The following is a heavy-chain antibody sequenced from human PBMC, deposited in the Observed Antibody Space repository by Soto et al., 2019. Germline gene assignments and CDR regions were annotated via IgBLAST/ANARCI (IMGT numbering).Heavy chain of an antibody. J-gene: IGHJ5*02. CDR1: GFTFSSYS. V-gene: IGHV3-21*01. D-gene: IGHD3-10*01. CDR2: ISSSSYI. CDR3: ARGGPHSGSYS. Sequence: SCAASGFTFSSYSMNWVRQAPGKGLEWVSSISSSSYIYYADSVKGRFTISRDNAKNSLYLQMNSLRAEDTAVYYCARGGPHSGSYSWGQGTLVTVSS.